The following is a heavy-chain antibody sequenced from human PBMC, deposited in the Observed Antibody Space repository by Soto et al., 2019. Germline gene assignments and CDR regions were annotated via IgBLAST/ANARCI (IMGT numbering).Heavy chain of an antibody. J-gene: IGHJ6*02. CDR3: ARWATIVRGDYGMDV. CDR2: IIPIFGTA. Sequence: QVQLVQSGAEVTKPGSSVKVSCKASGGTFSSYAISWVRQAPGQGLEWMGGIIPIFGTANYAQKFHGRVTITADESTSTAYLVLSSLRSEDTAVYYCARWATIVRGDYGMDVWGQGTTVTVSS. CDR1: GGTFSSYA. D-gene: IGHD3-10*01. V-gene: IGHV1-69*12.